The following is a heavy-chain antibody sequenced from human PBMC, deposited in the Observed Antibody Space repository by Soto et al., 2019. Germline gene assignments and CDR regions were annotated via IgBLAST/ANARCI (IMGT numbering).Heavy chain of an antibody. V-gene: IGHV4-30-2*01. CDR1: GGSINSGGYS. CDR3: ARGGNYYDSSGSSRFDP. CDR2: TYHTGTT. D-gene: IGHD3-22*01. J-gene: IGHJ5*02. Sequence: SETLSLTCTVSGGSINSGGYSWTWIRQPPGKGLEWIGFTYHTGTTYYNPSLKSRVTISVDRSKNQFSLKLNSVTAADTAVYYCARGGNYYDSSGSSRFDPWGQGAQVPVSS.